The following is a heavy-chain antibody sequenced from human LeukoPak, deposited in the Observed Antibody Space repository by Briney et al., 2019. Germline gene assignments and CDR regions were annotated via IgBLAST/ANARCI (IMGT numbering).Heavy chain of an antibody. CDR1: GFIVSDNY. V-gene: IGHV3-53*01. CDR2: IYPDGRA. Sequence: PGGSLRLSCVASGFIVSDNYMSWIRQAPGKEPQWVSIIYPDGRAFYADSVKGRFTISRDNSRNTLYLQMNSLRADDTALYYCARGRMPHGADNWGQGTLVTVSS. CDR3: ARGRMPHGADN. J-gene: IGHJ4*02. D-gene: IGHD2-2*01.